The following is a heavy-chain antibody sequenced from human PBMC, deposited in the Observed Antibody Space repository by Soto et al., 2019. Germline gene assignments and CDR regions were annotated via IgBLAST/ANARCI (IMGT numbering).Heavy chain of an antibody. J-gene: IGHJ5*02. CDR2: LSGYTGNI. Sequence: SVKVSCKASGYASSNFGLSWVRPASGQGLEWMGWLSGYTGNINSAEEFQGRVTMTTATSTSTAYMEVRSVTSDDSAVYYCASGREFTMIPFDPWCQGTLVTAPQ. V-gene: IGHV1-18*01. CDR3: ASGREFTMIPFDP. D-gene: IGHD3-22*01. CDR1: GYASSNFG.